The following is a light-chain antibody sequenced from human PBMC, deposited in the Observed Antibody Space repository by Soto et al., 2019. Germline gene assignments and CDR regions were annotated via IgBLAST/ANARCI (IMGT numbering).Light chain of an antibody. CDR2: ATY. Sequence: IQLTQSPSSLSASVGDTVIITCRASQTVRNHVNWYQHKPGKAPDLLIYATYTLQSGVPSRFSGSGSGTDFTLSINGLQPEDLATYYCQQTFSHPLTFGGGTKLEIK. CDR1: QTVRNH. CDR3: QQTFSHPLT. J-gene: IGKJ4*01. V-gene: IGKV1-39*01.